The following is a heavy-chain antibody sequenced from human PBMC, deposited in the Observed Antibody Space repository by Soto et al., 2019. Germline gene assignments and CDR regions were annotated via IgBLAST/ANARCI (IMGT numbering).Heavy chain of an antibody. CDR2: INPNSGGT. CDR3: ARTITYYYDSSGYTGAFEI. J-gene: IGHJ3*02. CDR1: GYTFTGYY. V-gene: IGHV1-2*04. D-gene: IGHD3-22*01. Sequence: GASVKVSCKASGYTFTGYYMHWVRQAPGQGLEWMGWINPNSGGTNYAQKFQGWVTMTRDTSISTAYMELSRLRSDDTAVYYCARTITYYYDSSGYTGAFEIWGQGTMVTVS.